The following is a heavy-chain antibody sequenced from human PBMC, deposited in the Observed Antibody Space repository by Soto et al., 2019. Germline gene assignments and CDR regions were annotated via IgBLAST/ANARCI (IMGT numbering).Heavy chain of an antibody. CDR3: AKLLVTQMPYYYYGLDV. CDR2: INIGGDTT. Sequence: PGGSLRLSCGVSGFTFSNYAMSWGRQAPGKGLEWVSAINIGGDTTYYADSVKGRFTMSRDNSKNTLYLQMNSPRAEDTAVYYCAKLLVTQMPYYYYGLDVWGQGTTVTVYS. V-gene: IGHV3-23*01. J-gene: IGHJ6*02. CDR1: GFTFSNYA. D-gene: IGHD2-21*02.